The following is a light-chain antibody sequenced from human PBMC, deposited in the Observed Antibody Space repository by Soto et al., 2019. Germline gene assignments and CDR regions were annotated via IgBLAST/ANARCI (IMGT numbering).Light chain of an antibody. CDR1: SGYVCTYNY. CDR3: CSYAGRYNSV. Sequence: VCGSPGPPYPNPFTGNSGYVCTYNYVSWYQQHPGKAPRVMIYDVYKRPSGVPDRFSGSKSGNTASLTISGLQADDEADYYCCSYAGRYNSVFGSGTKVTVL. J-gene: IGLJ1*01. V-gene: IGLV2-11*01. CDR2: DVY.